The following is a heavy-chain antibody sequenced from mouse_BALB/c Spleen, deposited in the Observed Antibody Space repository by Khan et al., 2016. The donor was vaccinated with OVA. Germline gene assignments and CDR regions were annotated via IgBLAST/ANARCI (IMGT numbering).Heavy chain of an antibody. V-gene: IGHV2-4*02. D-gene: IGHD2-4*01. CDR1: GFSLTSYG. CDR2: IWSYGST. J-gene: IGHJ1*01. CDR3: ARFYDYEGYFDV. Sequence: QVQLKQSGPGLVQPSQNLSITCTASGFSLTSYGVHWVRQPPGKGLEWLGVIWSYGSTDYNAAFISRLSISKDNSKSQASFIMNSLQADDTAIYYYARFYDYEGYFDVWGAGTTVTVSS.